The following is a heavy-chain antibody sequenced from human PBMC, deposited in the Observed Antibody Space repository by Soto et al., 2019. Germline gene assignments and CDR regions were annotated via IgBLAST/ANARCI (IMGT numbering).Heavy chain of an antibody. Sequence: QVPLVQSGAEVKKPGASVKVSCKASGYTFTSYDINWVRQATGQGLEWMGWMNPNSGNTGYAQKFQGRVTMTRNTSISTAYMELSSLRSEDTAVYYCARVSSYYDFWSGRDGMDVWGQGTTVTVSS. D-gene: IGHD3-3*01. CDR1: GYTFTSYD. J-gene: IGHJ6*02. V-gene: IGHV1-8*01. CDR2: MNPNSGNT. CDR3: ARVSSYYDFWSGRDGMDV.